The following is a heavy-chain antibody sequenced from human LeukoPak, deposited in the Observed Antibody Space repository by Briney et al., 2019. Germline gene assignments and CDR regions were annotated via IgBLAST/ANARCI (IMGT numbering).Heavy chain of an antibody. CDR2: ISQDGSDR. CDR3: ARELEGSSGYDY. CDR1: GLTFSSLA. V-gene: IGHV3-30*14. D-gene: IGHD6-19*01. J-gene: IGHJ4*02. Sequence: GGSLRLSCAVSGLTFSSLAMYWVRQAPGKGLEWVAVISQDGSDRHYTDSVKGRFTISRDNSKNTLYLQMNSLRAEDTAVYYCARELEGSSGYDYWGQGTLVTVSS.